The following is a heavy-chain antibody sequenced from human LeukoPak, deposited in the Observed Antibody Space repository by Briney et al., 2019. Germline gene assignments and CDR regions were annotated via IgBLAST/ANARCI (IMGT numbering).Heavy chain of an antibody. D-gene: IGHD6-19*01. CDR1: GYTFTSYY. J-gene: IGHJ5*02. CDR3: ARDSGASSGWLTAPYNWFDP. V-gene: IGHV1-46*01. CDR2: INPSGGST. Sequence: ASVKVSCKASGYTFTSYYMHWVRQAPGQGLEWMGIINPSGGSTSYAQKFQGRVTMTRDTSKNQFSLKLSSVTAADTAVYYCARDSGASSGWLTAPYNWFDPWGQGTLVTVSS.